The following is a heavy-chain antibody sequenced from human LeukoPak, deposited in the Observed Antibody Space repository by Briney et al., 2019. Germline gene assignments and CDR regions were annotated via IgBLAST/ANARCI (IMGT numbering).Heavy chain of an antibody. Sequence: GGSLRLSCTASGFTFGDYAMSWVRQAPGKGLEWVGFIRSKAYGGTTEYAASVKGRFTISRDDSKSIAYLQMNSLKTEDTAVYYCTRLDIVVVVAATGTFDYWGQGTLVTVSS. J-gene: IGHJ4*02. CDR3: TRLDIVVVVAATGTFDY. V-gene: IGHV3-49*04. CDR2: IRSKAYGGTT. D-gene: IGHD2-15*01. CDR1: GFTFGDYA.